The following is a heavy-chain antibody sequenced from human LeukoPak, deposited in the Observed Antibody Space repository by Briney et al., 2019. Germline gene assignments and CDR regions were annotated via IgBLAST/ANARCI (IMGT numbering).Heavy chain of an antibody. V-gene: IGHV1-69*15. CDR1: GGTFSSYA. D-gene: IGHD4-17*01. Sequence: GSSVKVSCKASGGTFSSYAISWVRQAPGQGLEWMGRIIPIFGTANYAQKFQGRVTIAADGSTSTAYMELSSLRSEDTAVYYCASEAGAWFDPWGQGTLVTVSS. CDR3: ASEAGAWFDP. CDR2: IIPIFGTA. J-gene: IGHJ5*02.